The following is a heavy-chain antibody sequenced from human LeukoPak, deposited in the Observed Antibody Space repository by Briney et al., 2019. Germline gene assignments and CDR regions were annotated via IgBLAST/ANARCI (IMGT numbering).Heavy chain of an antibody. V-gene: IGHV3-23*01. CDR3: AKVSSGTYHGYYFDN. J-gene: IGHJ4*02. Sequence: GGSLRLSCAASGFTFSSYVMEWVRQAPGKGLEWVSAISGSGGSTYYADSVKGRFTSSRDNSKNTLYLQMNSLRAEDTAVYYCAKVSSGTYHGYYFDNWGQGTLVTVSS. CDR2: ISGSGGST. CDR1: GFTFSSYV. D-gene: IGHD1-26*01.